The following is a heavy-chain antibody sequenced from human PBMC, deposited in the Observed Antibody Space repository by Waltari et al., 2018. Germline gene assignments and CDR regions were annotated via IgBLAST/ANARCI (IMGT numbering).Heavy chain of an antibody. CDR2: IWYDGSNK. CDR1: GFTFSSYG. Sequence: QVQLVESGGGVVQPGRSLRLSCAASGFTFSSYGMHWVRQAPGKGLEWVAVIWYDGSNKYYADSVKGRFTISRDNSKNTLYLQMNSLRAEDTAMYYCAKAIEGSGYAPGKDYWGQGTLVTVSS. D-gene: IGHD5-12*01. J-gene: IGHJ4*02. CDR3: AKAIEGSGYAPGKDY. V-gene: IGHV3-33*08.